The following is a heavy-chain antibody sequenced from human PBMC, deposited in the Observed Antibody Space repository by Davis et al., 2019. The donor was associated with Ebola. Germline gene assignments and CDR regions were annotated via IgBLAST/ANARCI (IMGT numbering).Heavy chain of an antibody. CDR3: ARDFPDRTNGGLYYYYGMDV. D-gene: IGHD2-8*01. J-gene: IGHJ6*02. CDR2: IYYSGST. CDR1: GGSISSGDYY. Sequence: SETLSLTCTVSGGSISSGDYYWSWIRQPPGKGLEWIGYIYYSGSTYYNPSLKSRVTISVDTSKNQFSLKLSSVTAADTAVYYCARDFPDRTNGGLYYYYGMDVWGQGTTVTVSS. V-gene: IGHV4-30-4*01.